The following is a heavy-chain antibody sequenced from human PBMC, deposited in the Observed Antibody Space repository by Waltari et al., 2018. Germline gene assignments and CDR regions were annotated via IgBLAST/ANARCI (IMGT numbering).Heavy chain of an antibody. CDR1: GYSFSTYW. J-gene: IGHJ4*02. CDR2: IYPGDSDS. V-gene: IGHV5-51*01. Sequence: EVQLVQSGAEVKKPGEPLQISCKASGYSFSTYWIGWVRQIPGKGLEWMGIIYPGDSDSRYSPSFQGQVTISADKSISTAYLQWSSLKASDTAMYYCARRDGDLFDYWGQGTLVTVSS. D-gene: IGHD4-17*01. CDR3: ARRDGDLFDY.